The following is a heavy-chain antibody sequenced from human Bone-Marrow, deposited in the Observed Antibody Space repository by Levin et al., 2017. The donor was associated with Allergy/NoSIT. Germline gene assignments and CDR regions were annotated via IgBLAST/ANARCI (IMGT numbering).Heavy chain of an antibody. V-gene: IGHV3-9*01. CDR1: GFTFDDFA. CDR3: VKSLNTMTIHDGFDF. J-gene: IGHJ3*01. Sequence: SLKISCAASGFTFDDFAMHWVRQAPEKGLEWVSGINWNSNTRDYADSVKGRFTISRDNAKNSLYLQMNNLRPEDTALYYCVKSLNTMTIHDGFDFWGQGTMVTVSA. D-gene: IGHD1/OR15-1a*01. CDR2: INWNSNTR.